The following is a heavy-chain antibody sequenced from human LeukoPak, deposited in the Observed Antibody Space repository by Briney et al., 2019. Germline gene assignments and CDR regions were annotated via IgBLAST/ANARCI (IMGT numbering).Heavy chain of an antibody. J-gene: IGHJ4*02. CDR1: GYSFTSYW. V-gene: IGHV5-51*01. Sequence: GESLKISCKGSGYSFTSYWIGWVRQMPGKGLEWMGIIYPGDSDTRYSPSFQGQVTISADKSISTAYLQWSSLKASDTAMYYCARQPRDYYDSSGYYLGTDYWGQGTLVTVSS. CDR3: ARQPRDYYDSSGYYLGTDY. CDR2: IYPGDSDT. D-gene: IGHD3-22*01.